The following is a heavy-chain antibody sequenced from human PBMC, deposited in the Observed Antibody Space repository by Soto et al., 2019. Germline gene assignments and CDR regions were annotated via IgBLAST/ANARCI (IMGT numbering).Heavy chain of an antibody. CDR2: IYPGDSDT. Sequence: GEALKISGKGSGYSFTSYCIGWVRQMPGKGLEWMGIIYPGDSDTRYGPSFQGQVTISADKSISTAYLQWSSLKASDTAMYYCARRSIFDPYYMDVWGKGTTVTVSS. D-gene: IGHD3-3*01. CDR1: GYSFTSYC. V-gene: IGHV5-51*01. J-gene: IGHJ6*03. CDR3: ARRSIFDPYYMDV.